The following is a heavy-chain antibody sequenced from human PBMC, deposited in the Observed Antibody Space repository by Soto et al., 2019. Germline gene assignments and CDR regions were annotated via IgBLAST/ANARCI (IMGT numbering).Heavy chain of an antibody. V-gene: IGHV1-18*01. CDR3: ARGSGSGLSRGYDSRGDHLDC. CDR2: ISAYNGNT. J-gene: IGHJ4*02. CDR1: GYTFTSYG. D-gene: IGHD5-12*01. Sequence: QVQLVQSGAEVKKPGASVKVSCNASGYTFTSYGISWVRQAPVQGLEWMGWISAYNGNTKYAQKLQGRFTMTTDTSTSTAYMELRSLRSEDTAVYCCARGSGSGLSRGYDSRGDHLDCWGQGTLVTVSS.